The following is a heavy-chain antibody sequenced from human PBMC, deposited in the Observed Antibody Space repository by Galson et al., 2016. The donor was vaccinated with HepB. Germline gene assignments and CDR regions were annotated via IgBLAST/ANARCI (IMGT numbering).Heavy chain of an antibody. D-gene: IGHD4-23*01. J-gene: IGHJ4*02. V-gene: IGHV3-9*01. CDR2: ISWDSETI. CDR3: VKDRRVTTGVFES. Sequence: SLRLSCAASGFAFDEYALHWVRQGPGKGLEWVSGISWDSETIDYVGSVRGRFRISRDNAEKSLFLQMNSLRQEDTGVYYCVKDRRVTTGVFESWGQGTLVVVSS. CDR1: GFAFDEYA.